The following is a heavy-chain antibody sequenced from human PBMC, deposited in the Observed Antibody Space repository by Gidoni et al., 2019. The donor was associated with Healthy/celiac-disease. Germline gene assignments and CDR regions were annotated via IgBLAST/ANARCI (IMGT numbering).Heavy chain of an antibody. CDR1: GFTFSSYW. CDR2: IKQDGSEK. J-gene: IGHJ6*02. V-gene: IGHV3-7*01. D-gene: IGHD2-8*02. Sequence: EVQLVESGGGLVKPGGSLRLSCASSGFTFSSYWMGWVRQAPGKGLEWVANIKQDGSEKYYVDSVKGRFTISRDNAKNSLYLQMNSLRAEDTAVYYCARGELVVYAISNYYYYYGMDVWGQGTTVTVSS. CDR3: ARGELVVYAISNYYYYYGMDV.